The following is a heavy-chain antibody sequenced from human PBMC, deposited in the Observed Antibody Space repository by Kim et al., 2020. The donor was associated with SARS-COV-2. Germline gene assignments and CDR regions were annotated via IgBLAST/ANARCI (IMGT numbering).Heavy chain of an antibody. V-gene: IGHV3-30*14. Sequence: GGSLRLSCVAPGFTFSSYTMHWVRQAPGKGLEWVAFISYDGNNKDSADSVEGRFTISRDNSKNTLYLQMNSLGAEDTAMYHCARGDYGVSGSYYGWYFDLWGRGTLFAVSS. CDR3: ARGDYGVSGSYYGWYFDL. D-gene: IGHD3-22*01. J-gene: IGHJ2*01. CDR1: GFTFSSYT. CDR2: ISYDGNNK.